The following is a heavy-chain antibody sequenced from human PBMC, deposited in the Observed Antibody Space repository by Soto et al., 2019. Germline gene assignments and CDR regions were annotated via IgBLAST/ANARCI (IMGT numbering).Heavy chain of an antibody. Sequence: SLRLSCAASGFTFSDYYVSWIRQAPGKGPEWVSYISSSGSTIYYADSVKGRFTISRDNAKNSLYLQMNSLRAEDTAVYYCAHGDFQFGAWFDPWGQGTLVTVSS. CDR1: GFTFSDYY. CDR2: ISSSGSTI. CDR3: AHGDFQFGAWFDP. V-gene: IGHV3-11*01. J-gene: IGHJ5*02. D-gene: IGHD3-3*01.